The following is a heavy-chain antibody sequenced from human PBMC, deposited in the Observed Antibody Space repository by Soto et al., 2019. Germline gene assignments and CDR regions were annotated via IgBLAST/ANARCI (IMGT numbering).Heavy chain of an antibody. CDR2: ISSSGSTI. CDR3: ARSRCSSTSCYIPRYYFDY. Sequence: GGPLRLSCAASGFTFSDYYMSWIRQAPGKGLEWVSYISSSGSTIYYADSVKGRFTISRDNAKNSLYLQMNSLRAEDTAVYYCARSRCSSTSCYIPRYYFDYWGQGTLVTVSS. CDR1: GFTFSDYY. D-gene: IGHD2-2*02. J-gene: IGHJ4*02. V-gene: IGHV3-11*01.